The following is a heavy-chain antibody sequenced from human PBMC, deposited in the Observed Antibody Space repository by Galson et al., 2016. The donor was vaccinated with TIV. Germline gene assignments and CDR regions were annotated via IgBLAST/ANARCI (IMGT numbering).Heavy chain of an antibody. CDR1: GYTFTIYA. CDR3: ARPPYCGGDCYKYDS. CDR2: INAGNGNT. D-gene: IGHD2-21*01. Sequence: SVKVSCKASGYTFTIYAMHWVRQAPGQRLECMGWINAGNGNTKYSQKFQGRVTITRDTSASTAYMELSSLRPEDTAVYYCARPPYCGGDCYKYDSWGQGTLVAVSS. V-gene: IGHV1-3*01. J-gene: IGHJ4*02.